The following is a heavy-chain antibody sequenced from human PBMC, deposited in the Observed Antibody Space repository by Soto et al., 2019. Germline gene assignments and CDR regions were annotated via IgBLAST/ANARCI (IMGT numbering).Heavy chain of an antibody. V-gene: IGHV5-51*01. CDR2: IYPDDSDT. Sequence: EVQLVQSGAEVKKPGESVRISCKGSGYSFSDYWIGWVRQMPGKGLEWMGTIYPDDSDTRYSPSFEGQVTISADKSITTAYLQWSSLKASDTAMYYCARLVPAAIGWFDPWGQGTLVTVSS. D-gene: IGHD2-2*02. CDR3: ARLVPAAIGWFDP. CDR1: GYSFSDYW. J-gene: IGHJ5*02.